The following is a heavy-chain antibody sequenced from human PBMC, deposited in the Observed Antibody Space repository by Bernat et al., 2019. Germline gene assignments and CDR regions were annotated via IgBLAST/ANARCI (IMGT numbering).Heavy chain of an antibody. Sequence: QVQLVESGGGVVQPGRSLRLSCAASGFTFSSYGMHWVRQAPGKGLEWVAVIWYDGSNKYYADSVKGRFTISRDNSKNTLYLQMNSLSAENTAVYYWARACLYGDYDYWGQGTLVTVSS. D-gene: IGHD4-17*01. CDR2: IWYDGSNK. V-gene: IGHV3-33*01. J-gene: IGHJ4*02. CDR1: GFTFSSYG. CDR3: ARACLYGDYDY.